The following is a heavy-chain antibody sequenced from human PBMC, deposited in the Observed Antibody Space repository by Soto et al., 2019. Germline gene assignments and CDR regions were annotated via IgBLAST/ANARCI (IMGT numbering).Heavy chain of an antibody. CDR2: IIPILGIA. V-gene: IGHV1-69*08. D-gene: IGHD2-15*01. CDR1: GDTFSSSI. CDR3: AREHCTGGSCYGMDV. Sequence: QVQLVQSGAEVKKPGSSVKVSCKASGDTFSSSIISWVRQAPGQGLEWLGRIIPILGIAHYAQKFQGRVTXTXXXSXGTAYMELSSLRSEDTAVFYCAREHCTGGSCYGMDVWGQGTTVTVSS. J-gene: IGHJ6*02.